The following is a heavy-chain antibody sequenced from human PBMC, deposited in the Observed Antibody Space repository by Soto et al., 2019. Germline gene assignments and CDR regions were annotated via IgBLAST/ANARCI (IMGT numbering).Heavy chain of an antibody. CDR3: AKDGFPLGYYYGMDV. V-gene: IGHV3-30*18. Sequence: QVQLVESGGGVVQPGRSLRLSCAASGFTFSSYGMHWVRQAPGKGLEWVAVISYDGSNKYYADSVKGRFTISRDNSKNTLYLQMNSLRAEDTAVYYCAKDGFPLGYYYGMDVWGQGTTVTVSS. CDR2: ISYDGSNK. CDR1: GFTFSSYG. J-gene: IGHJ6*02. D-gene: IGHD5-12*01.